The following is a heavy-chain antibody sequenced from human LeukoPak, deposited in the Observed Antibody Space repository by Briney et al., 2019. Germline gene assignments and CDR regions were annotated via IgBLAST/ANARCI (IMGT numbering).Heavy chain of an antibody. CDR1: GFTFCSYG. J-gene: IGHJ5*02. V-gene: IGHV3-33*01. D-gene: IGHD3-9*01. CDR3: ARDGYDILTGYYPGRWFDP. CDR2: IWYDGSNK. Sequence: PGRSLRLSCAASGFTFCSYGMHWVRQAPGKGLEWVAVIWYDGSNKYYADSVKGRFTISRDNSKNTLYLQMNSLRAEDTAVYYCARDGYDILTGYYPGRWFDPWGQGTLVTVSS.